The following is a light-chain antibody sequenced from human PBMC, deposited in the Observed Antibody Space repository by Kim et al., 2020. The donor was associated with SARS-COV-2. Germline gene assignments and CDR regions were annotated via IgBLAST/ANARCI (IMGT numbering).Light chain of an antibody. CDR1: SDVVGNFKL. CDR2: EDK. V-gene: IGLV2-23*01. CDR3: CSYAGSRSYV. J-gene: IGLJ1*01. Sequence: GQSIHLSCHGPSDVVGNFKLVSWYHQDPGKAPKLMIYEDKKRPSGVSARFSGSKSGDTASLTISGLQAEDEADYYCCSYAGSRSYVFGSGTKVTVL.